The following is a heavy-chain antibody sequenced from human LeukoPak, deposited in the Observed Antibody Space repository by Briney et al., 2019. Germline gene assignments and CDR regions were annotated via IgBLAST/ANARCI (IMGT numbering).Heavy chain of an antibody. J-gene: IGHJ5*02. Sequence: GASVKVSCKASGYTFTSYGISWVRQAPGQGLEWMGWISAYNGNTNYAQKLQGRVTMTTDTSTSTAYMELRSLRSDDTAVYYCAREGFYYYGSGSPPPNWFDPWGQGTLVTVSS. D-gene: IGHD3-10*01. CDR2: ISAYNGNT. CDR1: GYTFTSYG. CDR3: AREGFYYYGSGSPPPNWFDP. V-gene: IGHV1-18*01.